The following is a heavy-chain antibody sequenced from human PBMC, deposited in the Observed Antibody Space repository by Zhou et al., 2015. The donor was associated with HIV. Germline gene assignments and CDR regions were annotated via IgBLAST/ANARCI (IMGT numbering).Heavy chain of an antibody. CDR3: ARDDDTRGYYSTLL. V-gene: IGHV3-9*03. CDR1: GFTFDDYA. D-gene: IGHD3-22*01. CDR2: ISWNSGSI. J-gene: IGHJ4*02. Sequence: EVQLVESGGGLVQPGRSLRLSCAASGFTFDDYAMHWVRQAPGKGLEWVSGISWNSGSIGYADSVKGRFTISRDNAKNSLYLQMNSLRAEDMALYYCARDDDTRGYYSTLLWGQGTLVTVSS.